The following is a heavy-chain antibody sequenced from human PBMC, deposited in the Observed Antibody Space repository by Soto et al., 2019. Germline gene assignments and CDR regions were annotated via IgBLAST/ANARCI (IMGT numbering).Heavy chain of an antibody. D-gene: IGHD2-2*01. CDR1: GGSISSSSYY. V-gene: IGHV4-39*01. CDR3: ARLGHQYYFDY. Sequence: QLQLQESGPGLVKPSETLSLTCTVSGGSISSSSYYWGWIRQPPGKGLEWIGSIYYSGSTYYNPSLKSRVTSSVDTSTNQFSLKLSSVTAAYTAVYSCARLGHQYYFDYWGHGTLVTVSS. CDR2: IYYSGST. J-gene: IGHJ4*01.